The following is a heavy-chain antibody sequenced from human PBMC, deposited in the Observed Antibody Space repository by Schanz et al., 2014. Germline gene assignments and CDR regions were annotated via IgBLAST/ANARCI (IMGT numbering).Heavy chain of an antibody. J-gene: IGHJ5*02. CDR1: GGSISSGVW. CDR2: IFHSGTT. V-gene: IGHV4-4*02. CDR3: ARHGGYYDVLNSFDI. D-gene: IGHD3-16*01. Sequence: QVQLQESGPGLVKPSGTLSLTCVVSGGSISSGVWWTWARQSPGKGLEWIGEIFHSGTTNYNPSLESRVTISVDTSKNQFSLMLTSVTAADTAVYFCARHGGYYDVLNSFDIWGQGTLVTVSS.